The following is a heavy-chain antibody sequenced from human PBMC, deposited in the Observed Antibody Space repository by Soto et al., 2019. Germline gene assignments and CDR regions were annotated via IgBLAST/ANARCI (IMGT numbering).Heavy chain of an antibody. CDR1: GFTVSNNY. J-gene: IGHJ4*02. D-gene: IGHD3-16*01. V-gene: IGHV3-66*01. CDR3: AAYSHKGY. Sequence: EEQLVESGGDLVQPGGPLSLSCAASGFTVSNNYMSWVRQAPGKGLEWVSLIYSGGSTYYADSVKGRFTISRDSSKNTLYLQMNSLRAEDTAMYYCAAYSHKGYWGQGTLVTVSS. CDR2: IYSGGST.